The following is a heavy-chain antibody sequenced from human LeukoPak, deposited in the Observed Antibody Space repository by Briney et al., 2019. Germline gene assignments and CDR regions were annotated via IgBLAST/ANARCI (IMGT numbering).Heavy chain of an antibody. V-gene: IGHV1-18*01. CDR1: GYTFTSYG. CDR2: ISAYNGNT. D-gene: IGHD2-15*01. J-gene: IGHJ3*02. Sequence: ASVKVSCKASGYTFTSYGISWVRQAPGQGLEWMGWISAYNGNTNYAQKLQGRVTMTTDTSTSTAYMELRSLRSDDTAVYYCARGYCSGGSCYYPPDDAFDIWGQGTMVTASS. CDR3: ARGYCSGGSCYYPPDDAFDI.